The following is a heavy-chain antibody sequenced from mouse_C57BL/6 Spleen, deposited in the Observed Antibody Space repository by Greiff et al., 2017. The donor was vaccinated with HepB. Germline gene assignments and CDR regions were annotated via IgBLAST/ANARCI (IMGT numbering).Heavy chain of an antibody. Sequence: EVMLVESGGGLVKPGGSLKLSCAASGFTFSDYGMHWVRQAPEKGLEWVAYISSGSSTIYYADTVKGRFTISRDNAKNTLFLQMTSLRSEDTAMYYCARELRLPHYYAMDYWGQGTSVNVSS. CDR1: GFTFSDYG. D-gene: IGHD3-2*02. CDR3: ARELRLPHYYAMDY. V-gene: IGHV5-17*01. CDR2: ISSGSSTI. J-gene: IGHJ4*01.